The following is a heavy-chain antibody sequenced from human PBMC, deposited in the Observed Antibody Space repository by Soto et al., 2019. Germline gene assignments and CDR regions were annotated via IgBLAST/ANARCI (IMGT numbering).Heavy chain of an antibody. Sequence: KTSETLSLTCAVYGGSFSGYYWGWIRQPPGKGLEWIGEIHHNGSTNYNPSLKSRVTISVDTSKNQFSLRLSSVTAADTAVYYCATYRKFFQIWGQGTKVTVSS. CDR1: GGSFSGYY. J-gene: IGHJ3*02. V-gene: IGHV4-34*01. CDR2: IHHNGST. CDR3: ATYRKFFQI.